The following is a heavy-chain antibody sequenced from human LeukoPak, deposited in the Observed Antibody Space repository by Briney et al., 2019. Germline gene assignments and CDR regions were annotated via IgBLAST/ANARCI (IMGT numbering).Heavy chain of an antibody. V-gene: IGHV3-66*02. CDR3: ARVLTSYYYYYMDV. CDR1: GFTVSSNY. J-gene: IGHJ6*03. Sequence: GGSLRLSCAASGFTVSSNYMSWVRQAPGKGLEWVSVIYSGGSTYYADSVKGRFTISRDNSKNTLYLQMNSLRADDTAVYYCARVLTSYYYYYMDVWGKGTTVTVSS. D-gene: IGHD4/OR15-4a*01. CDR2: IYSGGST.